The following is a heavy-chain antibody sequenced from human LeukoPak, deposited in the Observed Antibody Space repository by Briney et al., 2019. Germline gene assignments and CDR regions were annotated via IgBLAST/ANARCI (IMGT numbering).Heavy chain of an antibody. D-gene: IGHD6-13*01. V-gene: IGHV3-30*02. Sequence: PGGSLRLSCAASGFTFSSYGMHWVRQAPGKGLEWVAFIRYDGSNKYYADSVKGRFTISRGNSKNTLYLQMNSLRAEDTAVYYCAKLNIAAADPPADYWGQGTLVTVSS. CDR3: AKLNIAAADPPADY. CDR1: GFTFSSYG. J-gene: IGHJ4*02. CDR2: IRYDGSNK.